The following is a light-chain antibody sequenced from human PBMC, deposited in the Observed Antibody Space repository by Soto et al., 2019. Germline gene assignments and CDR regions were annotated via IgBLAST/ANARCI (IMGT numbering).Light chain of an antibody. Sequence: EIVMTQSPATLSVSPGEGATLSCRASQSVAGNLAWYLQKPGQPPRLLIYRASTTATGVPARFRGSGSGTEFTLTISSLHSEDFGVYYCQQYINWPSYTFGQGTKLEIE. J-gene: IGKJ2*01. CDR2: RAS. V-gene: IGKV3-15*01. CDR3: QQYINWPSYT. CDR1: QSVAGN.